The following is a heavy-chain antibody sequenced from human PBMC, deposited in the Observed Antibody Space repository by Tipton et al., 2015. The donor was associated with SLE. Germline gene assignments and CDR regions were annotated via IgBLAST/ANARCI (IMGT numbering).Heavy chain of an antibody. D-gene: IGHD1-26*01. CDR1: GYTSTNYY. Sequence: QSGAEVKKPGASVKVSCKASGYTSTNYYIHWVRQAPGQGLEWMAIINPSDGNTNYAQSFQGRVTVTRDTSTSTVYLELRRLRSEDTAVYYCARQGIIVGDCFDPWGQGTLVTVSS. CDR3: ARQGIIVGDCFDP. V-gene: IGHV1-46*01. CDR2: INPSDGNT. J-gene: IGHJ5*02.